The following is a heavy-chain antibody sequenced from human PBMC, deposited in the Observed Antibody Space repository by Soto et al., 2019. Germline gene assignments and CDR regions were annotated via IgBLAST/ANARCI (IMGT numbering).Heavy chain of an antibody. CDR3: ARSPSVLRFLGGFNVDEAWFDP. CDR2: IYYSGST. CDR1: GGSISSYY. Sequence: SETLSLTCPVSGGSISSYYWSWIRQPPGKGLEWIGYIYYSGSTNYNPSLKSRVTISVDTSKNQFSLKLSSVTAADTAVYYCARSPSVLRFLGGFNVDEAWFDPWGQGTLVTVSS. J-gene: IGHJ5*02. V-gene: IGHV4-59*01. D-gene: IGHD3-3*01.